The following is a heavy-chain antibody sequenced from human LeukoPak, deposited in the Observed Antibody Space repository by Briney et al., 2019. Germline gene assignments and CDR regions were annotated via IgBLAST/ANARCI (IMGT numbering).Heavy chain of an antibody. CDR1: GFSFSDHH. V-gene: IGHV3-72*01. CDR2: SRNKANAYST. Sequence: GGSLILSCAASGFSFSDHHVDWVRQAPGKGLEWIGRSRNKANAYSTVYAGPVKGRFTISRDEPKNSLYLQMNSLRTEDTAVYYCSRVFYYGSSGYYPDHWGQGTQVTVSS. CDR3: SRVFYYGSSGYYPDH. J-gene: IGHJ4*02. D-gene: IGHD3-22*01.